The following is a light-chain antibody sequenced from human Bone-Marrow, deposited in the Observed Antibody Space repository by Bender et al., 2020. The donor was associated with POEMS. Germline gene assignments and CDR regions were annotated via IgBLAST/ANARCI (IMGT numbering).Light chain of an antibody. CDR1: ALPQQY. CDR2: KDS. CDR3: VAWDASLNGWV. V-gene: IGLV3-25*02. Sequence: SYELTQPPSVSVSPGQTARINCSGDALPQQYAYWHQLKPGQAPVLVIYKDSERPSGIPERFSGSKSGTSASLAITGLQSDDEAIYFCVAWDASLNGWVFGGGTKLTVL. J-gene: IGLJ3*02.